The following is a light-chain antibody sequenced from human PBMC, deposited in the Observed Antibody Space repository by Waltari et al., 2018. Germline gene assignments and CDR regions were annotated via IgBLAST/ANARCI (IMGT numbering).Light chain of an antibody. CDR2: GAS. CDR3: QHYNSWPLT. Sequence: EVVMTQSPATLSMSPGERVTLSCRASKSVGDNLAWYHQNPGQAPRLLMYGASTRATGIPARFSGSGSGTQFALTISSLQSEDFAVYYCQHYNSWPLTFGGGTKVEI. J-gene: IGKJ4*01. CDR1: KSVGDN. V-gene: IGKV3-15*01.